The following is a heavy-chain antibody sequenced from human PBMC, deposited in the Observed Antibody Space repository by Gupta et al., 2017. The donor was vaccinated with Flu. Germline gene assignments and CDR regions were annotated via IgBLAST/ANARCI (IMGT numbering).Heavy chain of an antibody. J-gene: IGHJ5*02. V-gene: IGHV3-48*02. D-gene: IGHD6-19*01. Sequence: VQLVVSGGGFAQPGGPLRLSCAASGFTFSSYSMIWVRPTPGRGLVWIAYMTGDSSHGRYTRFAEGRFTSSRDNARNSLYLQMNSQRDDDTALDYCARETSIGETQTTGWSTNFDPWGQGTLVTVSS. CDR1: GFTFSSYS. CDR2: MTGDSSHG. CDR3: ARETSIGETQTTGWSTNFDP.